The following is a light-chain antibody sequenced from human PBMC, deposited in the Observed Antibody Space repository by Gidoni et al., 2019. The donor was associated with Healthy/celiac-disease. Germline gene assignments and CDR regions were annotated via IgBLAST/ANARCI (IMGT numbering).Light chain of an antibody. J-gene: IGLJ1*01. CDR2: SNN. CDR1: SSNSGSNT. V-gene: IGLV1-44*01. Sequence: QSVLPQPPYASGTPGQRVTISCSGSSSNSGSNTVNWYQQLPGTAPKRLIYSNNQRPSGVPDRCSGSMSGTSASLAISGLQSEDEADYYCAAWYDSLNGYIVGTGTKVTVL. CDR3: AAWYDSLNGYI.